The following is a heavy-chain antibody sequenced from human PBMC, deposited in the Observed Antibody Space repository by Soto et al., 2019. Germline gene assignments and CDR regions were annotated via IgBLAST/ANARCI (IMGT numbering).Heavy chain of an antibody. D-gene: IGHD2-15*01. Sequence: QVQLQESGPGLVKPSQTLSLTCTVSGGSISSGDYYWSWIRQPPGKGLEWIGYIYYSGSTYYNPSPKGRVTISVDTSKNQFSLKLSSVTAADTAVYYCARVSCSSGPLPDYWGQGTLVTVSS. CDR1: GGSISSGDYY. V-gene: IGHV4-30-4*01. CDR3: ARVSCSSGPLPDY. CDR2: IYYSGST. J-gene: IGHJ4*02.